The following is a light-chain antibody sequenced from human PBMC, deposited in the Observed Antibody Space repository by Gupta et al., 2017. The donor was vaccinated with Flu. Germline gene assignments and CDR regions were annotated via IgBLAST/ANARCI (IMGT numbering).Light chain of an antibody. V-gene: IGLV3-1*01. J-gene: IGLJ2*01. Sequence: GKTSRITCYGVELEDKYTSGYPQMPGHSPVLVIYEDTKRASGIPELCSGSSSGNTATLTIGGTQALDEDDYYCQAWDSSDVVFGGGTKLTVL. CDR2: EDT. CDR1: ELEDKY. CDR3: QAWDSSDVV.